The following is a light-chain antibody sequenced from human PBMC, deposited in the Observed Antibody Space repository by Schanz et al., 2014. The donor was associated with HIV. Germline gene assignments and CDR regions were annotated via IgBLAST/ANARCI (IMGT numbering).Light chain of an antibody. CDR2: GAS. CDR1: QSVRSN. CDR3: HQYGSSPRT. V-gene: IGKV3-20*01. Sequence: EKMLTQSPATLSVSPGERASLSCRASQSVRSNLAWYQQKPGQAPRLLIFGASIRTTGIPDRFSGSGSGTDFTLTITRLEPEDFAVYYCHQYGSSPRTFGQGTKVEIK. J-gene: IGKJ1*01.